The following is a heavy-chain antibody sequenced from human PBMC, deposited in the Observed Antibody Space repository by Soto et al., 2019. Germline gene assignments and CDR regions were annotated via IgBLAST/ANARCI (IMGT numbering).Heavy chain of an antibody. Sequence: PSETLSLTCTVSGGSISSYYWSWIRQPPGKGLEWIGYIYYSGSTNYNPSLKSRVTISVDTSKNQFSLKLSSVTAADTAVYYCATYGDPGWYFDLWGRGTLVTVSS. J-gene: IGHJ2*01. D-gene: IGHD4-17*01. CDR2: IYYSGST. V-gene: IGHV4-59*08. CDR1: GGSISSYY. CDR3: ATYGDPGWYFDL.